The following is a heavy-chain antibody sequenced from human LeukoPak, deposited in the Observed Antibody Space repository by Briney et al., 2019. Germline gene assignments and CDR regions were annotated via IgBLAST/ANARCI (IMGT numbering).Heavy chain of an antibody. CDR2: ISTSGDSL. CDR3: ARMAVAGQYNDY. Sequence: GGSLRLSCAASGFTFSSYEMKWVRQAPGKGLEGVSYISTSGDSLYYADSVKGRFTISRDNARKSLNLQMNSLRAEDTAIYYCARMAVAGQYNDYWGEGTLVTVSS. J-gene: IGHJ4*02. CDR1: GFTFSSYE. V-gene: IGHV3-48*03. D-gene: IGHD6-19*01.